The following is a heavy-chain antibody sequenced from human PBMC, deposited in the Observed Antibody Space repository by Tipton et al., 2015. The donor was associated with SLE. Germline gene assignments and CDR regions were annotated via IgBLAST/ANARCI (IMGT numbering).Heavy chain of an antibody. D-gene: IGHD3-10*01. V-gene: IGHV3-15*01. Sequence: AVSGFTFSNAWMSWVRQAPGKGLEWVGRIKSKTDGGTTDYAAPVKGRFTISRDDSKNTLYLQMNSLKTEDTAVYYCTTRLLWFGEYFDYWGQGTLVTVSS. CDR1: GFTFSNAW. CDR3: TTRLLWFGEYFDY. CDR2: IKSKTDGGTT. J-gene: IGHJ4*02.